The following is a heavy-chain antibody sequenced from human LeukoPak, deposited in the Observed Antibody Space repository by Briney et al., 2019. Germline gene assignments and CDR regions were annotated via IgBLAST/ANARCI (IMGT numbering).Heavy chain of an antibody. Sequence: GGSLRLSCAASGFTFSSYAMHWVRQAPGKGLEWVANIKQDGSEKYYVDSVKGRFTISRDNAKNSLYLQMNSLRAEDTAVYYCARDWYSGYLDYWGQGTLVTVSS. CDR3: ARDWYSGYLDY. J-gene: IGHJ4*02. CDR2: IKQDGSEK. D-gene: IGHD1-26*01. V-gene: IGHV3-7*01. CDR1: GFTFSSYA.